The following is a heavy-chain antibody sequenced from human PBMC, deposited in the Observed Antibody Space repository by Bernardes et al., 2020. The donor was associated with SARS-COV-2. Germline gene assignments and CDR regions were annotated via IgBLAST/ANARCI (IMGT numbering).Heavy chain of an antibody. CDR1: GFTFSSYG. CDR3: AKVFWIWLQWGPFDY. Sequence: GSLRLSCAASGFTFSSYGMHWVRQAPGKGLEWVAVISYDGTNKYYADSVKGRFTISRDNSKNTLFLQMNSLRAEDTAVYYCAKVFWIWLQWGPFDYWGQGTLVTVSS. D-gene: IGHD2-2*03. V-gene: IGHV3-30*18. CDR2: ISYDGTNK. J-gene: IGHJ4*02.